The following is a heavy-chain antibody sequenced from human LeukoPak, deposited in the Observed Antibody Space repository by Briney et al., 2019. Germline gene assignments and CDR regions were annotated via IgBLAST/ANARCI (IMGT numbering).Heavy chain of an antibody. D-gene: IGHD2-2*01. V-gene: IGHV3-21*01. CDR3: ARDQRGYCSSTSCYPASFDY. CDR1: GFTFSSYS. J-gene: IGHJ4*02. Sequence: GGSLRLSCAASGFTFSSYSMNWVRQAPGKGLEWVSSISSSSSYIYYADSVKGRFTISRDNTKNSLYLQMNSLRAEDTAVYYCARDQRGYCSSTSCYPASFDYWGQGTLVTVSS. CDR2: ISSSSSYI.